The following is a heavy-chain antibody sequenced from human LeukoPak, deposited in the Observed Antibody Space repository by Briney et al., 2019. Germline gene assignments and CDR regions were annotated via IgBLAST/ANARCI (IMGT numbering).Heavy chain of an antibody. CDR3: ARDGEVVVTAFYFDY. Sequence: PGGSLRLSCAASGFTFSSYSMNWVRQAPGKGLEWVSSISSSSSYIYYADSVKGRFTISRDNAKNSLYLQMNSLRAEDTAVYYCARDGEVVVTAFYFDYWGQGTLVTVS. V-gene: IGHV3-21*01. CDR2: ISSSSSYI. D-gene: IGHD2-21*02. J-gene: IGHJ4*02. CDR1: GFTFSSYS.